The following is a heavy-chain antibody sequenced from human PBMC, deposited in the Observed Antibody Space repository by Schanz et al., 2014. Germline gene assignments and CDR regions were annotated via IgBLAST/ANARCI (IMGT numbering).Heavy chain of an antibody. CDR3: ARDGGEVVRGVIEGVNHYYYGMDV. Sequence: QVQLLQSGAEVKKPGSSMKVSCKASGGTFSTYPINWLRQAPGQGLEWMGRIIPIHGIVNYAQRCQDRVRITADTSTSTVYMELSSLRSEDTAVYYCARDGGEVVRGVIEGVNHYYYGMDVWGQGTTVTVSS. D-gene: IGHD3-10*01. CDR1: GGTFSTYP. J-gene: IGHJ6*02. V-gene: IGHV1-69*09. CDR2: IIPIHGIV.